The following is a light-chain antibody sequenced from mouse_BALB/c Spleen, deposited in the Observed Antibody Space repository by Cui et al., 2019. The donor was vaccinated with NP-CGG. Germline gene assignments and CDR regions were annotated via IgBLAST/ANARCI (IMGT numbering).Light chain of an antibody. CDR1: TGAVTTSNY. CDR2: GTN. J-gene: IGLJ1*01. Sequence: HAAQAQASALTTSPGETVTLTCRSSTGAVTTSNYANWVQEKPDHLFTGLIGGTNNRAPGVPARFSGSLIGDKAALTITGAQTEDEAIYFCALWYSNHWVFGGGTKLTVL. V-gene: IGLV1*01. CDR3: ALWYSNHWV.